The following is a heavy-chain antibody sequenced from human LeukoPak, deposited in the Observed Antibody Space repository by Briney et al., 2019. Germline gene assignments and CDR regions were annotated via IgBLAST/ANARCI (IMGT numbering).Heavy chain of an antibody. CDR3: ARASPLDY. CDR2: ISPYNGNT. Sequence: ASVKVSCKASGYTFTNFGITWVRQAPGQGLEWMGWISPYNGNTNYAENLQLRVTMATDTSTSTAYMELRSLRSDDTAMYYCARASPLDYWGQGTLVTASS. J-gene: IGHJ4*02. V-gene: IGHV1-18*01. CDR1: GYTFTNFG.